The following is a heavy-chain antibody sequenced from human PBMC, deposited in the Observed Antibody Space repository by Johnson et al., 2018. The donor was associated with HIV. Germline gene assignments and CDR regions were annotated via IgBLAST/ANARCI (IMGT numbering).Heavy chain of an antibody. CDR2: DGSHK. Sequence: DGSHKYSADSVKGRFTISRDNAKYTVDLQMNSLRVEDTAVYYCASFVVVVAATGAFDIWGQGTMVTVSS. D-gene: IGHD2-15*01. CDR3: ASFVVVVAATGAFDI. J-gene: IGHJ3*02. V-gene: IGHV3-33*03.